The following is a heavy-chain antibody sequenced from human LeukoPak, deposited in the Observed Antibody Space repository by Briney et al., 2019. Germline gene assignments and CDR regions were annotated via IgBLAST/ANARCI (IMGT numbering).Heavy chain of an antibody. CDR2: IYYSGST. D-gene: IGHD6-6*01. Sequence: SETLSLTCTVSGGSISSSSYSWGWIRQPPGKGLEWIGYIYYSGSTYYNPSLKSRVTISVDTSKNQFSLKLSSVTAADTAVYYCARDGPAYSSSSLHWGQGTLVTVSS. J-gene: IGHJ4*02. CDR3: ARDGPAYSSSSLH. V-gene: IGHV4-31*03. CDR1: GGSISSSSYS.